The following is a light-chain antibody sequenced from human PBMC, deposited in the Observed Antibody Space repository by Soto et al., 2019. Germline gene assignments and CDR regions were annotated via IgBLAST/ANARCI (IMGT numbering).Light chain of an antibody. V-gene: IGLV1-44*01. CDR1: SSNIGSNT. CDR2: SNN. CDR3: AAWDDSLNVHV. Sequence: QSALTQPPSACGTPGQRVTISCSGSSSNIGSNTVNWYQQLPGTAPKLLIYSNNQRPSGVPDRFSGSKSGTSASLAISGLQSEDEADYYCAAWDDSLNVHVFGTGTKVTVL. J-gene: IGLJ1*01.